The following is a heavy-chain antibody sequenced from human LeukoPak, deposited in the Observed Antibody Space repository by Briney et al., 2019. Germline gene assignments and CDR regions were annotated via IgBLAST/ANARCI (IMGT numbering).Heavy chain of an antibody. CDR2: VIPMFATA. V-gene: IGHV1-69*13. Sequence: SVTVSCKASGGTFSSYAISWVRQAPGQGLEWMGGVIPMFATANYAPKFQDRVTITADESTSTAYMELRSLRSEDTAVYHCARGLHGDYGYFDYWGQGTLVTVSS. CDR1: GGTFSSYA. D-gene: IGHD4-17*01. J-gene: IGHJ4*02. CDR3: ARGLHGDYGYFDY.